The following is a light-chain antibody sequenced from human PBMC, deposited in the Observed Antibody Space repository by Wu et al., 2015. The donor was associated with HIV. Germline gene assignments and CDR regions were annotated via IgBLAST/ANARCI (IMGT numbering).Light chain of an antibody. CDR3: QQHHSYPYT. V-gene: IGKV1-5*03. J-gene: IGKJ2*01. CDR2: KAS. CDR1: QYIEKW. Sequence: DIQMTQSPSILSASAGDRVTITCRASQYIEKWLAWYQQKPGKAPKLLIYKASSLQRGVPPRFSGSGSATEFTLTITSPQPDDFATYYCQQHHSYPYTFGQGTQTGDQT.